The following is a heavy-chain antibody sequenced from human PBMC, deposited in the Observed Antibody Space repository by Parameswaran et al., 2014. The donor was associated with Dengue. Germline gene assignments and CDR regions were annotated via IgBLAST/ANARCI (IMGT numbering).Heavy chain of an antibody. CDR2: INPKSGAA. D-gene: IGHD3-16*01. J-gene: IGHJ3*02. V-gene: IGHV1-2*06. Sequence: WVRQAPGQGLEWMGRINPKSGAANFAQKFQGRVTMTRDTTIRTAYMELSRLTSDDTAVYYCASFTFRDAYDIWGPRDNGHRLL. CDR3: ASFTFRDAYDI.